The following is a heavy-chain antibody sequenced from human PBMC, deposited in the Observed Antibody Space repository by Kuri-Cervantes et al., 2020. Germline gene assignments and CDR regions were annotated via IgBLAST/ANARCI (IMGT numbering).Heavy chain of an antibody. CDR1: GFTFSSYA. CDR3: AKETRGGLELRWYFDL. V-gene: IGHV3-74*01. CDR2: INSDGSST. D-gene: IGHD1-7*01. J-gene: IGHJ2*01. Sequence: GESLKISCAASGFTFSSYAMSWVRQAPGKGLVWVSRINSDGSSTSYADSVKGRFTIPRDNAKNTLYLQMNSLRAEDTAVYYCAKETRGGLELRWYFDLWGRGTLVTVSS.